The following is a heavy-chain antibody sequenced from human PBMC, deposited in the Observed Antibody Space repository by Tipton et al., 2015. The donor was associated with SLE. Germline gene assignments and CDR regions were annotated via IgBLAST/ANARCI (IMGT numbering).Heavy chain of an antibody. CDR2: VIPIFGTA. CDR1: GGTFSSYA. CDR3: ARGAEIQLWYPFDY. J-gene: IGHJ4*02. V-gene: IGHV1-69*05. Sequence: QLVQSGAEVKKPGSSVKVSCKASGGTFSSYAISWVRQAPGQGLEWMGGVIPIFGTANYAQKFQGGVTITTDESTSTAYMELSSLRSEDTAGYYCARGAEIQLWYPFDYWGQGTLVTVSS. D-gene: IGHD5-18*01.